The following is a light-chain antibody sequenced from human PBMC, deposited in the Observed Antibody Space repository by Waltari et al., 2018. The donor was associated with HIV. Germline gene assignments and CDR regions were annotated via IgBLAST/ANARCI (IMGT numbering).Light chain of an antibody. CDR2: RNV. CDR3: QSTDNSGTHVV. V-gene: IGLV1-47*01. J-gene: IGLJ2*01. Sequence: QSVLTQPPSASGTPGRRVTISSSGGSSNIATNYVSWFHHLPDTAPKFFIYRNVARPSGVPDRFSGATSGTSVTLTIRGVQAEDEADYYCQSTDNSGTHVVFGGGTKLTVL. CDR1: SSNIATNY.